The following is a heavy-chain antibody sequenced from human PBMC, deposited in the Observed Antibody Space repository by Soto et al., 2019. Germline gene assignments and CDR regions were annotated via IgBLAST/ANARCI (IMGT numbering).Heavy chain of an antibody. CDR3: ARDTVTTRNNWFDP. D-gene: IGHD4-17*01. Sequence: SETLSLTCTVSGGSISSGDYYWSWIRQHPGKGLEWIGYNYYSGSTYYNPSLKSRVTISVDTSKNQFSLKLSSVTAADTAVYYCARDTVTTRNNWFDPWGQGTLVTVSS. V-gene: IGHV4-31*03. CDR1: GGSISSGDYY. CDR2: NYYSGST. J-gene: IGHJ5*02.